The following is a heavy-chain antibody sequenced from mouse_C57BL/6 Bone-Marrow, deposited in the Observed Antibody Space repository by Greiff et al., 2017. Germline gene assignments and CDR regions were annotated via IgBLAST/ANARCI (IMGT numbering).Heavy chain of an antibody. D-gene: IGHD1-1*01. CDR3: ARMAWGNDSSTRDY. Sequence: QVQLQQPGAELVKPGASVKLSCKASGYTFTSYWMHWVKQRPGQGLEWIGMIHPNSGSTNYNEKFKSKATLTVDKSSSTAYMQLSSLTSEDSAVYYDARMAWGNDSSTRDYWGQGTTLTVSS. V-gene: IGHV1-64*01. CDR1: GYTFTSYW. CDR2: IHPNSGST. J-gene: IGHJ2*01.